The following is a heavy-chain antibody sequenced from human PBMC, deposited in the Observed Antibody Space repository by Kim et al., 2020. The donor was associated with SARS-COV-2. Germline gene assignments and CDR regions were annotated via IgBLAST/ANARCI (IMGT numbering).Heavy chain of an antibody. V-gene: IGHV5-51*01. Sequence: GESLKISCKGSGYSFTSYCIGWVRQMPGKGLEWMGIIYPGDSDTRYSPSFQGQVTISADKSISTAYLQWSSLKASDTAMYYCARRGSLEVATILKSQYCSGGSCYSREDWFDPWGQGTLVTVSS. D-gene: IGHD2-15*01. CDR1: GYSFTSYC. J-gene: IGHJ5*02. CDR3: ARRGSLEVATILKSQYCSGGSCYSREDWFDP. CDR2: IYPGDSDT.